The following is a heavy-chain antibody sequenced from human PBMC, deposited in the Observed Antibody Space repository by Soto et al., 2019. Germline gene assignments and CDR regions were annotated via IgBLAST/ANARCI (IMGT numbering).Heavy chain of an antibody. CDR2: TYYRSKWYN. CDR1: GDSVSSNSAA. D-gene: IGHD6-13*01. CDR3: ARDLDSDSSSWYWFDL. Sequence: SQTLSLTCAISGDSVSSNSAAWNWIRQSPSRGLEWLGRTYYRSKWYNDYAVSVKSRITINPDTSKNQFSLQLNSVTPEDTAVYYCARDLDSDSSSWYWFDLWGQGTLVAVSS. J-gene: IGHJ5*02. V-gene: IGHV6-1*01.